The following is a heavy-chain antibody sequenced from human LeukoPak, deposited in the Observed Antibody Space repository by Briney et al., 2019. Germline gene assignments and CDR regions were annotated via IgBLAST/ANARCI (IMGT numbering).Heavy chain of an antibody. D-gene: IGHD3-22*01. CDR2: IRSKAYGGTT. J-gene: IGHJ6*02. CDR1: GFTFSSYA. CDR3: TREKRDSSGYSADYYYGMDV. V-gene: IGHV3-49*04. Sequence: GGSLRLSCAASGFTFSSYAMSWVRQAPGKGLEWVGFIRSKAYGGTTEYAASVKGRFTISRDDSKSIAYLQMNSLKTEDTAVYYCTREKRDSSGYSADYYYGMDVWGQGTTVTVSS.